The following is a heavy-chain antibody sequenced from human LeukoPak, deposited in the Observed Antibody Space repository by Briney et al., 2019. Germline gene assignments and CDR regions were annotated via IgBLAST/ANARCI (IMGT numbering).Heavy chain of an antibody. CDR1: GGSISSSSYY. J-gene: IGHJ4*02. Sequence: SETLSLTCIVSGGSISSSSYYWGWIRQPPGKGLEWIGSIYYSGSTYSNPSLKSRVTISVDTSKNQFSLKLSSVTAADTAVYYCARHPVNYYNSGSILAYFDYWGQGTLVTVSS. V-gene: IGHV4-39*01. D-gene: IGHD3-10*01. CDR2: IYYSGST. CDR3: ARHPVNYYNSGSILAYFDY.